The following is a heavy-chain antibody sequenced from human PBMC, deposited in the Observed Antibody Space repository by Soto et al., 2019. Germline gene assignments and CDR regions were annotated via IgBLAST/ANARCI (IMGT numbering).Heavy chain of an antibody. CDR2: IYYSGST. Sequence: SETLSLTCTVSCPSISSYYWSWIRQPPGKGLEWIGYIYYSGSTNYNPSLKSRVTISVDTSKNQFSLKLSSVTAADTAVYYCARDSQGSHWFDPWGQGTLVTVS. V-gene: IGHV4-59*01. CDR3: ARDSQGSHWFDP. CDR1: CPSISSYY. J-gene: IGHJ5*02.